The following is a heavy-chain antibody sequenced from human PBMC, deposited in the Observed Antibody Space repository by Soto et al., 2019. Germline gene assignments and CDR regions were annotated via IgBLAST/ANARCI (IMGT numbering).Heavy chain of an antibody. V-gene: IGHV3-7*01. Sequence: TGGSLRLSCATSGFIFSDNWVGWLRQAPGKGLEWVAHISQDGSQTLYVDSVKGRFTISRDNAESSLFLQMNSLRADDTAVYHCVSWGDIGVSNDWGQGVLVTVSS. CDR3: VSWGDIGVSND. CDR1: GFIFSDNW. J-gene: IGHJ4*02. D-gene: IGHD3-10*01. CDR2: ISQDGSQT.